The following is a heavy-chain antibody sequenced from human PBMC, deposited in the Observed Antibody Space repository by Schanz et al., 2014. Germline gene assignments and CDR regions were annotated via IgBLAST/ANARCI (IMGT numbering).Heavy chain of an antibody. CDR3: STDLTAVDYDAIGL. V-gene: IGHV3-15*01. J-gene: IGHJ3*01. D-gene: IGHD4-17*01. CDR2: IKSKVDGGTT. CDR1: GFTFSTTW. Sequence: EVQLVESGGGLIKPGGSLRLSCLASGFTFSTTWMNRVRQAPGKGLEWVGRIKSKVDGGTTDNAAPVQGRFTISRDDSNNTLHLQMNSLKTEDTAVYYCSTDLTAVDYDAIGLWGQGTMVTVSS.